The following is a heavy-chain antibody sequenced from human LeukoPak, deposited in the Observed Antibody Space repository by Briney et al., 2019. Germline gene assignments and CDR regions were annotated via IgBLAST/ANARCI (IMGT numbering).Heavy chain of an antibody. D-gene: IGHD3-22*01. J-gene: IGHJ3*02. CDR1: GFTFSSYA. CDR2: ISYDGSNK. V-gene: IGHV3-30-3*01. CDR3: AREKRAEYYYDSSGYYGDAFDI. Sequence: GGSLRLSCAASGFTFSSYAMHWVRQAPGKGLEWVAAISYDGSNKYYADSVKGRFTISRDNSKNTLYLQMNSLRAEDTAVYYCAREKRAEYYYDSSGYYGDAFDIWGQGTMVTVSS.